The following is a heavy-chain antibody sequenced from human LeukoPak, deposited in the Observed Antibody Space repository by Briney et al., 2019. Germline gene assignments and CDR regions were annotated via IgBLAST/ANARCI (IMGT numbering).Heavy chain of an antibody. Sequence: GASVKVSCKASGYTFTGYYMHWMRQVPGQGLEWMGWINPNSSGTNYAQKFQGRVTMTRDTSISTAYMELSRLRSDDTAVSYCARGDPQRVSFDPWGQGTMVTVSS. J-gene: IGHJ5*02. D-gene: IGHD6-25*01. CDR3: ARGDPQRVSFDP. V-gene: IGHV1-2*02. CDR2: INPNSSGT. CDR1: GYTFTGYY.